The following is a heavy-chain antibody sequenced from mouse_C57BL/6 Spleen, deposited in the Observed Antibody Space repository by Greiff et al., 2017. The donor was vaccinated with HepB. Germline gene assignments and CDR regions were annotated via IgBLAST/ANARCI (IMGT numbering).Heavy chain of an antibody. J-gene: IGHJ2*01. CDR1: GYTFTSYW. D-gene: IGHD1-1*01. CDR3: ARGDLLYY. Sequence: VQLQQPGAELVKPGASVKLSCKASGYTFTSYWMQWVKQRPGQGLEWIGEIDPSDSYTNYNQKFKGKATLTVDTSSSTAYMQLSSLTSEDSAVYYCARGDLLYYWGQGTTLTVSS. V-gene: IGHV1-50*01. CDR2: IDPSDSYT.